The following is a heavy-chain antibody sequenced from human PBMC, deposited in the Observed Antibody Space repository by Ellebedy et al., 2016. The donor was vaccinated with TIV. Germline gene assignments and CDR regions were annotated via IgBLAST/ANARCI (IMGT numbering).Heavy chain of an antibody. CDR2: IYYSGST. Sequence: SETLSLXXTVSSGSVSSGSYYWSWIRQPPGKGLEWIGYIYYSGSTNYNPSLKSRVTISVDTSKDQFSLKLSSVTAADTAVYYCHLVTYYDFWSERDYWGQGTLVTVSS. J-gene: IGHJ4*02. CDR3: HLVTYYDFWSERDY. V-gene: IGHV4-61*01. CDR1: SGSVSSGSYY. D-gene: IGHD3-3*01.